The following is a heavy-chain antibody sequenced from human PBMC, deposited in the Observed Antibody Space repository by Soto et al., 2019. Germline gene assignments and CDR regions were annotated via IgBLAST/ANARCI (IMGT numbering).Heavy chain of an antibody. J-gene: IGHJ5*02. D-gene: IGHD3-3*01. CDR1: GGSISSYY. CDR2: IYYSGST. Sequence: SETLSLTCTVSGGSISSYYWSWIRQPPGKGLEWIGYIYYSGSTNYNPSLKSRVTISVDTSKNQFSLTLSSVTAADTAVYYCARGEPRFMEWLLLSEYFDPWGQGTLVTVS. V-gene: IGHV4-59*12. CDR3: ARGEPRFMEWLLLSEYFDP.